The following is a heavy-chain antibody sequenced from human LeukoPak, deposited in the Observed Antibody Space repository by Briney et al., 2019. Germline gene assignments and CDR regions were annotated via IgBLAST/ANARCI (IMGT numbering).Heavy chain of an antibody. CDR1: GGSISSYY. Sequence: PSETLSLTCTVSGGSISSYYWSWIRQPPGKGLEWIGYIYYSGSTNYNPSLKSRVTISVDTSKNRFSLKLSSVTAADTAVYYCARQTAVTGGMDVWGQGTTVTVSS. CDR3: ARQTAVTGGMDV. J-gene: IGHJ6*02. D-gene: IGHD2-21*02. V-gene: IGHV4-59*08. CDR2: IYYSGST.